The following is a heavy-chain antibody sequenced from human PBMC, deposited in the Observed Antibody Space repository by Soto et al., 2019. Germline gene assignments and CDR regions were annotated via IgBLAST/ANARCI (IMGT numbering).Heavy chain of an antibody. CDR2: ISYDGSNK. D-gene: IGHD1-26*01. V-gene: IGHV3-30*18. CDR3: AKSPSSGSYESYYYYGMAV. J-gene: IGHJ6*02. Sequence: GGSLRLSCAASVFTFSSYGMHWVRQAPGKGLEWVAIISYDGSNKYYADSVKGRFAISRDNSKNTLYLQMNSLRAEDTAVYYCAKSPSSGSYESYYYYGMAVWGQGTTVTASS. CDR1: VFTFSSYG.